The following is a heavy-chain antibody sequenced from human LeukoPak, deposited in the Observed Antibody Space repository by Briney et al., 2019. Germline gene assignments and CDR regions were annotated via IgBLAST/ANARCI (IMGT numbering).Heavy chain of an antibody. Sequence: GGSLRLSCAASGFTFSSYAIHWVRQAPGKGLEWVAFIRYDGSNKYYADSVKGRFTISRDNSKNTLYLQMNSLRAEDTAVYYCAKERLRFLEWLLSPGSFDPWGQGTLVTVSS. CDR2: IRYDGSNK. CDR3: AKERLRFLEWLLSPGSFDP. J-gene: IGHJ5*02. D-gene: IGHD3-3*01. V-gene: IGHV3-30*02. CDR1: GFTFSSYA.